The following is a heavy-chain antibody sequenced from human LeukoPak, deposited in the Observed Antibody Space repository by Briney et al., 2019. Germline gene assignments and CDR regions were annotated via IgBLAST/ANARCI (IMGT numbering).Heavy chain of an antibody. J-gene: IGHJ6*04. CDR3: AELGITMIGGV. V-gene: IGHV3-48*03. D-gene: IGHD3-10*02. Sequence: GGSLRLSCVASGFTFSSYAMSWVRQAPGKGLEWVSYISSSGSTIYYADSVKGRFTISRDNAKNSLYLQMNSLRAEDTAVYYCAELGITMIGGVWGKGTTVTISS. CDR1: GFTFSSYA. CDR2: ISSSGSTI.